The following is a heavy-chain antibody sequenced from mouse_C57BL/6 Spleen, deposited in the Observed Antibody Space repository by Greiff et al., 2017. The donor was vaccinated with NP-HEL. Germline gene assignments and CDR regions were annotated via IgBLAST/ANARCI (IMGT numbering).Heavy chain of an antibody. D-gene: IGHD2-9*01. V-gene: IGHV5-12*01. J-gene: IGHJ2*01. CDR1: GFTFSDYY. CDR3: ASSSYYGNDVDFDY. Sequence: EVKLMESGGGLVQPGGSLKLSCAASGFTFSDYYMYWVRQTPEKRLEWVAYISNGGGSTYYQDTVKGRFTISRDNAKNTLYLQMTRLKSADTAMYYLASSSYYGNDVDFDYWGQGTTLTVSS. CDR2: ISNGGGST.